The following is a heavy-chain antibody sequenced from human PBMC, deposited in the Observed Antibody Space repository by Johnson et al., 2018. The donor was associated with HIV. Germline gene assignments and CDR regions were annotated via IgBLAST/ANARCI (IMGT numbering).Heavy chain of an antibody. D-gene: IGHD4-11*01. Sequence: QVLLVESGGGVVQPGRSLRLSCAASGFTFSSYGMHWVRQAPGKGLEWVAVIWYDGSNKYYVDSVKGRFTISRDNSKNTLYLQRNGLRAEDTAVYYCARNEYSNYGGRDAFDIWGQGTMVTVPS. V-gene: IGHV3-33*01. J-gene: IGHJ3*02. CDR2: IWYDGSNK. CDR3: ARNEYSNYGGRDAFDI. CDR1: GFTFSSYG.